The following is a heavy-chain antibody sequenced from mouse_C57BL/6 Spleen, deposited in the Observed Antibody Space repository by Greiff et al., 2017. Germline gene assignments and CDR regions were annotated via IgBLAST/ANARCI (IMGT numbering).Heavy chain of an antibody. CDR3: ARGLTTVVAPDY. J-gene: IGHJ2*01. D-gene: IGHD1-1*01. Sequence: EVKLMESGGGLVKPGGSLKLSCAASGFTFSDYGMHWVRQAPEKGLEWVAYISSGSSTIYYADTVKGRFTISRDNAKNTLFLQMTSLRSEDTAMYYCARGLTTVVAPDYWGQGTTLTVSS. CDR2: ISSGSSTI. V-gene: IGHV5-17*01. CDR1: GFTFSDYG.